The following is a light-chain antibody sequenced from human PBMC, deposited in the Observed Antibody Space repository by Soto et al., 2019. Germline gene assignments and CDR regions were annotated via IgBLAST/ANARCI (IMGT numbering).Light chain of an antibody. Sequence: DFVMSPSPLCLPVTLGQPASISCRSSESVVHSSGNTYLNWFLQRPGNSPRRLIYQVSSLDSGVPDRFSGSGSGIDFTLKISRVEADDVAIYYCKQYTYWPWTFGQGTKVDIK. V-gene: IGKV2-30*02. CDR2: QVS. CDR3: KQYTYWPWT. J-gene: IGKJ1*01. CDR1: ESVVHSSGNTY.